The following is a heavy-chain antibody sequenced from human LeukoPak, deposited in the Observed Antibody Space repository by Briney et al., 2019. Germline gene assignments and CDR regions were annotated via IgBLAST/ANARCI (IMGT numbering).Heavy chain of an antibody. CDR2: INHSGST. D-gene: IGHD2-15*01. CDR1: GGSFSGYY. V-gene: IGHV4-34*01. Sequence: SETLSLTCAVYGGSFSGYYWSWIRQPPGKGLEWIGKINHSGSTNYNPSLKSRVTISVDTSKNQFSLKLSSVTAADTAVYYCARGRGYIRYYYYYMDVWDKGTTVTVSS. CDR3: ARGRGYIRYYYYYMDV. J-gene: IGHJ6*03.